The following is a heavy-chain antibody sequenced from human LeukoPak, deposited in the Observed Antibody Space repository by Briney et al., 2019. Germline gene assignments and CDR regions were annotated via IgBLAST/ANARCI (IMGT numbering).Heavy chain of an antibody. J-gene: IGHJ4*02. CDR3: AREGKLTGYFGGLGFNY. CDR1: GGSISSYY. Sequence: SETLSLTCTVSGGSISSYYWSWIRQAPGKGLEWIANIDYSGNIIYNPALKSRVTMSVDTSKNQFSLNLTSVTAADTAVYYCAREGKLTGYFGGLGFNYWGQGILVTVSS. D-gene: IGHD6-19*01. CDR2: IDYSGNI. V-gene: IGHV4-59*01.